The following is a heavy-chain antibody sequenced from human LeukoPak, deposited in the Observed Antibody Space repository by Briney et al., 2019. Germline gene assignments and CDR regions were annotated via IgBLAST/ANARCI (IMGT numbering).Heavy chain of an antibody. CDR1: GFTFSSYS. CDR3: AREYPNSGSYYRGYYFDY. V-gene: IGHV3-21*01. D-gene: IGHD1-26*01. J-gene: IGHJ4*02. Sequence: GGSLRLSCAASGFTFSSYSMNWVRQAPGKGLEWVSSISSSSSYIYYADSVKGRFTISRDNAKNSLYLQMNSLRAEDTAVYYCAREYPNSGSYYRGYYFDYWGQGTLVTVSS. CDR2: ISSSSSYI.